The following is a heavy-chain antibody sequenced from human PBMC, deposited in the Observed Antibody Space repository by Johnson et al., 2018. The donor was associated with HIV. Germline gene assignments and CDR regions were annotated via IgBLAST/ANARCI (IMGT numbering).Heavy chain of an antibody. J-gene: IGHJ3*02. CDR3: ARGGMRGELGAFDI. CDR1: GFTFDDYD. D-gene: IGHD1-26*01. V-gene: IGHV3-20*04. CDR2: INWNGDHT. Sequence: VQLVESGGGVARPGGSLRLSCAASGFTFDDYDMNWVRQAPGKGLEWVSGINWNGDHTGYGDSVKGRFTIFRDNAKNSLYLQMNRLRAEYTALYYCARGGMRGELGAFDIWGQGTMVTVSS.